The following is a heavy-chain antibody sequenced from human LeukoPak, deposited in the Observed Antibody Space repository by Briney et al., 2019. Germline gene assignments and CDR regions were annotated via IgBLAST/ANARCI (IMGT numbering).Heavy chain of an antibody. Sequence: SETLSLTCTVAGGSISSYYWSWIRQPPGKRLEWICYIYYSGTTNYNPSLKSRVTITVDASKSQFSLKLTSVTDADAAVYYCARLYSSSSGQTFDYWGQGTLVTVSS. CDR2: IYYSGTT. V-gene: IGHV4-59*01. CDR3: ARLYSSSSGQTFDY. J-gene: IGHJ4*02. CDR1: GGSISSYY. D-gene: IGHD6-6*01.